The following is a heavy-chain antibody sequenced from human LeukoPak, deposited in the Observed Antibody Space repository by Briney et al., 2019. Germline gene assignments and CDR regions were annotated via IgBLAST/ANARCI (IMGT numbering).Heavy chain of an antibody. CDR2: IIPIFGTA. V-gene: IGHV1-69*05. D-gene: IGHD1-1*01. J-gene: IGHJ6*03. Sequence: GASVTVSCKASGGTFSSYAISWVRQAPGQGLEWMGGIIPIFGTANYAQKFQGRVTITTDESTSTAYMELSSLRSEDTAVYYCARGPTERDYYYYYYMDVWGKGTTVTVSS. CDR3: ARGPTERDYYYYYYMDV. CDR1: GGTFSSYA.